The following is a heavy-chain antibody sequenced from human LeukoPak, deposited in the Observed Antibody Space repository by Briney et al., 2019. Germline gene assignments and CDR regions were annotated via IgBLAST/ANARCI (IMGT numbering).Heavy chain of an antibody. CDR2: IYVGGTK. CDR1: AFTVGGNY. J-gene: IGHJ2*01. V-gene: IGHV3-53*01. Sequence: GGSLRLSGVATAFTVGGNYMTWVHQARGKGLEWVALIYVGGTKCHADSLKGRFAISSDYSKNMLYLHMSSLRVEDTAVYYCAKGGNYDGSYLAAWFFDFWGRGTLVTVSS. D-gene: IGHD1-26*01. CDR3: AKGGNYDGSYLAAWFFDF.